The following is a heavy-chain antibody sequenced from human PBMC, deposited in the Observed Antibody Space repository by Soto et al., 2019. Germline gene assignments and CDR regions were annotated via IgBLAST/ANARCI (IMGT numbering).Heavy chain of an antibody. CDR1: GGSFSGYN. J-gene: IGHJ6*02. D-gene: IGHD3-9*01. V-gene: IGHV4-34*01. Sequence: SGTLSLTCAVYGGSFSGYNWSWIRQPPGKGLEWIGEINHSGSTNYNPSLKSRVTISVDTSKNQFSLKLSSVTAADTAVYYCARGRKREIICWLGHYYYVIYVRAQRTTVTVS. CDR2: INHSGST. CDR3: ARGRKREIICWLGHYYYVIYV.